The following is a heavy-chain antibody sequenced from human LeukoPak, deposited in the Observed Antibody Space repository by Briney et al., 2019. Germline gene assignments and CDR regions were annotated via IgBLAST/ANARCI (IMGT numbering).Heavy chain of an antibody. CDR1: GYTSTTYG. J-gene: IGHJ4*01. Sequence: ASVKVSCKASGYTSTTYGVSWVRQAPGQGLEWMGWISVYSGNTDYAQKFQGRVTMTTDTSTNTSYMELRSLEYDDTAIYYCARDNDKVVDHWGQGTLVTVSS. CDR3: ARDNDKVVDH. D-gene: IGHD1-1*01. CDR2: ISVYSGNT. V-gene: IGHV1-18*01.